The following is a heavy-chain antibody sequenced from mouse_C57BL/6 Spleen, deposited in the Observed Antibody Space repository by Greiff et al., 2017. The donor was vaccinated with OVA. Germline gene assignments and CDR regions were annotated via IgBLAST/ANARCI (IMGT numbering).Heavy chain of an antibody. J-gene: IGHJ3*01. Sequence: EVQLQQSGPELVKPGASVKISCKASGYTFTDYYMNWVKQSHGKSLEWIGDINPNNGGTSYNQKFKGKTTLTVDKSSSTAYMELRSLTSEDSAVYYCARSRDYWFAYWGQGTLVTVSA. D-gene: IGHD2-4*01. CDR1: GYTFTDYY. V-gene: IGHV1-26*01. CDR3: ARSRDYWFAY. CDR2: INPNNGGT.